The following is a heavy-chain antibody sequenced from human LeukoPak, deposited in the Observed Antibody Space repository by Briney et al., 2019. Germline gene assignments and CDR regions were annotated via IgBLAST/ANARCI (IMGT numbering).Heavy chain of an antibody. Sequence: SETLSLTCTVSGGSVSSGSYYWSWIRQPPGKGLEWIGYIYYSGSTNYNPSLKSRVTISVDTSKNQSSLKLSSVTAADTAVYYCARDNSGPNAFDIWGQGTMVTVSS. CDR2: IYYSGST. J-gene: IGHJ3*02. CDR3: ARDNSGPNAFDI. D-gene: IGHD2-21*01. V-gene: IGHV4-61*01. CDR1: GGSVSSGSYY.